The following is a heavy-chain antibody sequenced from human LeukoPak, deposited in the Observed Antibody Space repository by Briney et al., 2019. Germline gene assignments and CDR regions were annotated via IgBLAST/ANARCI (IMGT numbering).Heavy chain of an antibody. CDR1: GGSISSYY. J-gene: IGHJ5*02. V-gene: IGHV4-59*01. D-gene: IGHD3-22*01. CDR2: IYYSGST. CDR3: ARDNDSSGYYWS. Sequence: PSETLSLTCTVSGGSISSYYWSWIRQPPGKGLEWIGYIYYSGSTNYNPSLKSRVTISVDTSKNQFSLKLSSVTAADTAVYYCARDNDSSGYYWSWGQGTLVTVSS.